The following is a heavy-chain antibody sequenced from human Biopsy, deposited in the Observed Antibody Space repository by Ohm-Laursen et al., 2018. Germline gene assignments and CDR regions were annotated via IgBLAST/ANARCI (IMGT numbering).Heavy chain of an antibody. CDR3: VGGQRGPPIGVTVPGDAFDL. D-gene: IGHD2/OR15-2a*01. CDR2: RIPYFNTI. V-gene: IGHV1-69*13. Sequence: GASVKASCKASGVTFDTYAFGWVRQAPGQGLEWMGGRIPYFNTIYYARNFQDRAVITADRSARTTDMQLSGLRPDDTAVYYCVGGQRGPPIGVTVPGDAFDLWGPGTMATVSS. CDR1: GVTFDTYA. J-gene: IGHJ3*01.